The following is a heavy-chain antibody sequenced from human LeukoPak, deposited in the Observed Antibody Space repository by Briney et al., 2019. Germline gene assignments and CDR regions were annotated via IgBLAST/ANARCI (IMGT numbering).Heavy chain of an antibody. CDR3: APQQTYSPYNWFDP. D-gene: IGHD5-12*01. J-gene: IGHJ5*02. Sequence: GGSLRLSCVGSGFTISNYWMDWVRQAPGTGLVWVSRIHPDGSITTYADSGKGRFTISRDNAKNTLYLQMNSLRAEDTAVYYCAPQQTYSPYNWFDPWGQGTLVTVSS. CDR2: IHPDGSIT. CDR1: GFTISNYW. V-gene: IGHV3-74*03.